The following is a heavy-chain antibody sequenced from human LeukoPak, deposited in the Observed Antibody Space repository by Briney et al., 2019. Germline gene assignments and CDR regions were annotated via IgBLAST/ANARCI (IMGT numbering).Heavy chain of an antibody. CDR1: GYTFTNYD. Sequence: ASVKVSCKASGYTFTNYDINWVRQATGQGLEWMGWMNPNSGNTGYAQKFQGRVTITRNTSISTAYMELSSLRSEDTAVYYCARDLGGFYSNYNWFDPWGQGTLVTVSS. D-gene: IGHD4-11*01. CDR3: ARDLGGFYSNYNWFDP. V-gene: IGHV1-8*03. J-gene: IGHJ5*02. CDR2: MNPNSGNT.